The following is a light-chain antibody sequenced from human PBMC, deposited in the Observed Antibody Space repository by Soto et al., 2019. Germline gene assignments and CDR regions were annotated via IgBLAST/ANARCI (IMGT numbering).Light chain of an antibody. CDR3: SSYSGNNNCV. V-gene: IGLV2-8*01. CDR1: SSDVGGYNY. J-gene: IGLJ1*01. Sequence: QSALTQPASASGSPGQSVTISCTGTSSDVGGYNYVSWYQQHPGKAPKLILYEISERPSGVPDRFSGSKSGNTASLTVSGLQAEDEADYFCSSYSGNNNCVFGTGTKLTVL. CDR2: EIS.